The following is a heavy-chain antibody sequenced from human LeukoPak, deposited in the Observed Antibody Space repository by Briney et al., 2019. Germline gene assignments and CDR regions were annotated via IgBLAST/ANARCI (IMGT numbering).Heavy chain of an antibody. Sequence: SETLSLTCTVSGGSISSYYWSWIRQPPGKGLEWIGYIYTSGSTNYNPSLKSRVTISVDTSKNQFSLKLSSVTAADTAVYYCARTAPPYYDFWSGYYAFDIWGQGTMVTVSS. CDR1: GGSISSYY. D-gene: IGHD3-3*01. V-gene: IGHV4-4*09. J-gene: IGHJ3*02. CDR2: IYTSGST. CDR3: ARTAPPYYDFWSGYYAFDI.